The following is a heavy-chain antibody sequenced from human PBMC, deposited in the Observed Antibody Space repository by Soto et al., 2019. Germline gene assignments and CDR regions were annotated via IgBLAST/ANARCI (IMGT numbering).Heavy chain of an antibody. J-gene: IGHJ4*02. CDR1: GFTFSSYG. V-gene: IGHV3-30*18. D-gene: IGHD3-3*01. Sequence: PGGSLRLSCAASGFTFSSYGMHWVRQAPGKGLERVAVISYDGSNKYYADSVKGRFTISRDNSKNTLYLQMNSLRAEDTAVYYCAKDSERYYDFWSGLEFDYWGQGTLVTVSS. CDR2: ISYDGSNK. CDR3: AKDSERYYDFWSGLEFDY.